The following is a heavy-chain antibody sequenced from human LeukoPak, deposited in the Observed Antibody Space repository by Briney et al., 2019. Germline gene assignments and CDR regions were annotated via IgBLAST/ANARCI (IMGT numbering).Heavy chain of an antibody. CDR1: GGSISSYY. D-gene: IGHD6-19*01. CDR2: IYDSGST. Sequence: SETLSLTCTVSGGSISSYYWSWIRQPPGKGLEWIGYIYDSGSTNYNPSLKSRVTISVDTSKNQFSLKLSSVTAADTAVYYCARYSSGWYQESNTYYFDYWGQGTLVTVSS. V-gene: IGHV4-59*12. J-gene: IGHJ4*02. CDR3: ARYSSGWYQESNTYYFDY.